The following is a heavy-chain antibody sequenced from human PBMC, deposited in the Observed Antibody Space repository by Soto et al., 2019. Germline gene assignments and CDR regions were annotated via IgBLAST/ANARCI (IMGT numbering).Heavy chain of an antibody. Sequence: SETLSLTCTVSGGSIISCDYYWSLIRQPPGKGLEWIGYIYYSGSTYYNPSLKSRVTISVDTSKNQFSLKLSSVTAADTAVYYCARWIQLWRGYNWFDPWGQGTLVTVSS. V-gene: IGHV4-30-4*01. J-gene: IGHJ5*02. D-gene: IGHD5-18*01. CDR3: ARWIQLWRGYNWFDP. CDR2: IYYSGST. CDR1: GGSIISCDYY.